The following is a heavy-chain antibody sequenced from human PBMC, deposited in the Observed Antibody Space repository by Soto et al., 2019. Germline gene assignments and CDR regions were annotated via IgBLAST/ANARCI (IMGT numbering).Heavy chain of an antibody. V-gene: IGHV4-4*02. CDR1: SGSISSSNW. D-gene: IGHD1-26*01. CDR2: IYHSGST. J-gene: IGHJ6*03. CDR3: ARAPLWDYYYYYMDV. Sequence: SETLSLTCAVSSGSISSSNWWSWVRQPPGKGLEWIGEIYHSGSTNYNPSLKSRVTISVDKSKNQFSLKLSSVTAADTAVYYCARAPLWDYYYYYMDVWGRGTTVTVSS.